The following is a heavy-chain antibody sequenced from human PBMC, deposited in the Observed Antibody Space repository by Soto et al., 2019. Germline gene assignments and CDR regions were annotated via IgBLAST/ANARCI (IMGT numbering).Heavy chain of an antibody. Sequence: VQLVQSGAEVKKPGASVKVSCKASGYTFTSYGISWVRQAPGQGLEWMGWISAYNGNTNHAETLQGRVTMTTDTATRTEYMELRSLRSDDTAVYYCARDRRYYDISGYRKYFQHWGQGALVTVSS. CDR1: GYTFTSYG. CDR2: ISAYNGNT. CDR3: ARDRRYYDISGYRKYFQH. D-gene: IGHD3-22*01. J-gene: IGHJ1*01. V-gene: IGHV1-18*01.